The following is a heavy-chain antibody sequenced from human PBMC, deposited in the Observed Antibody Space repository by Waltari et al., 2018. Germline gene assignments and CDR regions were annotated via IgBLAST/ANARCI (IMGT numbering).Heavy chain of an antibody. CDR2: ISAYNGNT. CDR3: ARDYYDSSGYYYFDY. Sequence: QVQLVQSGAEVKKPGASVKVSCKASGYTFTSYGISWVRQAPGQGLEGMGWISAYNGNTNYAQKVQGRVTMTTDTSTSTAYMELSSLRSDDTAVYYCARDYYDSSGYYYFDYWGQGTLVTVSS. V-gene: IGHV1-18*04. J-gene: IGHJ4*02. CDR1: GYTFTSYG. D-gene: IGHD3-22*01.